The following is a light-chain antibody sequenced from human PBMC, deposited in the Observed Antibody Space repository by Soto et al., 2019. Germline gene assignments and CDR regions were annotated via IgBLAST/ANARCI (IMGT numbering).Light chain of an antibody. V-gene: IGLV2-8*01. CDR2: EVN. CDR1: SSDVGAYNY. J-gene: IGLJ3*02. CDR3: TSYAANNNLV. Sequence: QPALTQPPSASGSPGQSVTISCTGTSSDVGAYNYVSWHQQHPGKAPKLIIYEVNNRPSGVPDRFSGSKSGNTASLTVSRLQAEDEADYYCTSYAANNNLVFGGGTKLTVL.